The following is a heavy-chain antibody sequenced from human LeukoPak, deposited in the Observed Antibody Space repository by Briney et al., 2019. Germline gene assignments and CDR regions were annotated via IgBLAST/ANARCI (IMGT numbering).Heavy chain of an antibody. CDR2: INPSGGST. Sequence: GASVKVSCKASGYIFTSYYMHWVRQAPGQGLEWMGIINPSGGSTSYAQRFQGRVTMTRDMSTSTVYMELSSLRSEDTAVYYCARDSDSSGYRIGAFDIWGQGTMVTVSS. D-gene: IGHD3-22*01. CDR3: ARDSDSSGYRIGAFDI. V-gene: IGHV1-46*01. J-gene: IGHJ3*02. CDR1: GYIFTSYY.